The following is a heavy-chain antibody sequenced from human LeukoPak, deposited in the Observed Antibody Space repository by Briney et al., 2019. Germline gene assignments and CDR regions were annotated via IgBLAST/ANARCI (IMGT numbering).Heavy chain of an antibody. Sequence: GASVKVSCKASGYTFTSYYMHWVRQSPRQGLEWMGIMNASGGSTSYAQKFQRRVTMTRDMSTSTVYMELSSLISEDTAVYYCARDRRLAIFGVVIVGSNFDYWGQGTLVTVPS. V-gene: IGHV1-46*01. CDR2: MNASGGST. CDR1: GYTFTSYY. D-gene: IGHD3-3*01. J-gene: IGHJ4*02. CDR3: ARDRRLAIFGVVIVGSNFDY.